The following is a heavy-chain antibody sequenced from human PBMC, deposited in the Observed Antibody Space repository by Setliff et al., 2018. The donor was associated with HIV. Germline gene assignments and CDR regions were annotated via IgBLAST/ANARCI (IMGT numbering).Heavy chain of an antibody. D-gene: IGHD2-8*01. J-gene: IGHJ5*02. V-gene: IGHV4-61*09. Sequence: SETLSLTCTVSGGSISSGSYYWSWIRQPAGKGLEWIGHIYTSGSTNYNPSLKSRVTISVDTSKNQFSLKLSSVTAADTAVYYCARTVLTAEYNWFDPWGQGTLVTVSS. CDR1: GGSISSGSYY. CDR2: IYTSGST. CDR3: ARTVLTAEYNWFDP.